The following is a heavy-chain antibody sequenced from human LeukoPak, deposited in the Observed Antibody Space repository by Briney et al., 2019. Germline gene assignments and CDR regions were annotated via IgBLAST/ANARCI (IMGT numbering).Heavy chain of an antibody. D-gene: IGHD1-26*01. Sequence: GGSLRLSCAASGFTFSSYATSWVRQAPGKGLEWVSAISGSGGSTYYADSVKGRFTISRDNSKNTLYLQMNSLRAEDTAVYYCASQGDLKYFQHWGQGTLVTASS. CDR2: ISGSGGST. CDR3: ASQGDLKYFQH. J-gene: IGHJ1*01. V-gene: IGHV3-23*01. CDR1: GFTFSSYA.